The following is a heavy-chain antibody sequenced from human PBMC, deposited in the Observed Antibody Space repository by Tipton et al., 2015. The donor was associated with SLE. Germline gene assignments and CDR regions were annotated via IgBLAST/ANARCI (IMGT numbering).Heavy chain of an antibody. D-gene: IGHD3-16*01. CDR2: IYYSRTT. CDR3: AKYVSGSMIDF. CDR1: GGSISNYY. J-gene: IGHJ4*02. V-gene: IGHV4-59*08. Sequence: TLSLTCTVSGGSISNYYWSWFRQPPGKRLEWIGSIYYSRTTNYNPSLNRRVTISVDTSKNQFSLNLSSVTAADMAMYYCAKYVSGSMIDFWGQGTLVTISS.